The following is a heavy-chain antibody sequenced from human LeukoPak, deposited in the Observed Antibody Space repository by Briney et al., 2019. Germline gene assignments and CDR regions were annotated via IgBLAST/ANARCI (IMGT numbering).Heavy chain of an antibody. V-gene: IGHV1-69*04. D-gene: IGHD2-2*01. J-gene: IGHJ5*02. CDR1: GGTFSSYA. Sequence: GASVKVSCKASGGTFSSYAISWVRQAPGQGLEWMGRIIPILGIANYAQKFQGRVTITADKSTSTAYMELSSLRSDDTAVYYCARVTYCSSTSCYYYFDPWGQGTLVTVSS. CDR3: ARVTYCSSTSCYYYFDP. CDR2: IIPILGIA.